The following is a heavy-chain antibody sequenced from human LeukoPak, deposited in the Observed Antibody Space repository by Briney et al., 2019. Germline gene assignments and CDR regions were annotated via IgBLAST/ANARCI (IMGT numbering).Heavy chain of an antibody. V-gene: IGHV3-23*01. Sequence: PGGSLRLSCAASGFSFSSFGLSWVRQAPGKGLEWVSYISGSGSSIYYADSVKGRFTISRDNSKNTLYLQMNSLRAEDTAVYYCAKGGRSDWFDPWGQGTLVTVSS. CDR1: GFSFSSFG. D-gene: IGHD3-16*01. CDR2: ISGSGSSI. J-gene: IGHJ5*02. CDR3: AKGGRSDWFDP.